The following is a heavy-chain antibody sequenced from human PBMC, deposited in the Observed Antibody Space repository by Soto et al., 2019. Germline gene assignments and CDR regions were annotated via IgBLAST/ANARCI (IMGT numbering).Heavy chain of an antibody. Sequence: SETLSLTCAVSGYSISSGYYWGWIRQPPGKGLEWIGGIYHSGSTYYNPSLKSRVTISVDTSKNQFSLKLSSVTAADTAVYYCARGDSSSWYYFDYWGQGTLVTVSS. CDR1: GYSISSGYY. CDR2: IYHSGST. V-gene: IGHV4-38-2*01. D-gene: IGHD6-13*01. J-gene: IGHJ4*02. CDR3: ARGDSSSWYYFDY.